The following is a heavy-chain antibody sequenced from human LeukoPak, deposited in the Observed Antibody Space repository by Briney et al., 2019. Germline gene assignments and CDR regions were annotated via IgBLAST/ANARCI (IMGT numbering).Heavy chain of an antibody. CDR2: IYWNDDK. V-gene: IGHV2-5*01. D-gene: IGHD2-2*01. CDR3: AHRLGLEYCSSTSCLSAFDI. CDR1: GFSLTTSGVG. J-gene: IGHJ3*02. Sequence: SGPTLVNPTQTLTLTCTFSGFSLTTSGVGVGWIRQPPGKALEWLALIYWNDDKRYSPSLNSRLTITKDTSKNQVVLTMTNMDPVDTATYYCAHRLGLEYCSSTSCLSAFDIWGQGTMVTVSS.